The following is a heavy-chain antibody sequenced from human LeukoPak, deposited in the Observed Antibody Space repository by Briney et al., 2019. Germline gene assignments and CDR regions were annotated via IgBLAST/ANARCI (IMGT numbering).Heavy chain of an antibody. Sequence: PGGSLRLSCAASGFTFSSYGIHWVRQAPGKGLGWVAVIWYDGSNKYYADSVKGRFTISRDNSKNTLYLQMNSLRAEDTAVYYCARDGVAYCGGDCYRDNWFDPWGQGTLVTVSS. CDR3: ARDGVAYCGGDCYRDNWFDP. CDR2: IWYDGSNK. J-gene: IGHJ5*02. CDR1: GFTFSSYG. D-gene: IGHD2-21*02. V-gene: IGHV3-33*01.